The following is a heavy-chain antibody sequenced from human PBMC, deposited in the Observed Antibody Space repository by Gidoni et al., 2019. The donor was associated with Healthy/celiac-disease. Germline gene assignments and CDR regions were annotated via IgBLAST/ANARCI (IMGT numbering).Heavy chain of an antibody. J-gene: IGHJ3*02. V-gene: IGHV4-4*07. CDR2: IYSRGST. CDR1: GGSTSSYS. CDR3: ARDQVWHTVAVRGDAFDI. Sequence: QVQLQESGPGLVKPSETLSLTCTVSGGSTSSYSWSWIRQPAGKGLEWIGRIYSRGSTNYNPSLKSRATMSVDTSKNQFSLKLSSVTAADTAVYYCARDQVWHTVAVRGDAFDIWGQGTMVTVSS. D-gene: IGHD6-19*01.